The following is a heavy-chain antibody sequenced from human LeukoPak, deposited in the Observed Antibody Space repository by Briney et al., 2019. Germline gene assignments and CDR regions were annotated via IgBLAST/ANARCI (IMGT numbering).Heavy chain of an antibody. J-gene: IGHJ4*02. V-gene: IGHV1-69*05. CDR1: GGTFISYA. D-gene: IGHD3-22*01. Sequence: GASVKVSCKASGGTFISYAISWVRQAPGQGLEWMGGIIPIFGTANYAQKLQGRVTMTTDTSTSTAYMELRSLRSDDTAVYYCARDKTNYYDSSGYYSYWGQGTLVTVSS. CDR3: ARDKTNYYDSSGYYSY. CDR2: IIPIFGTA.